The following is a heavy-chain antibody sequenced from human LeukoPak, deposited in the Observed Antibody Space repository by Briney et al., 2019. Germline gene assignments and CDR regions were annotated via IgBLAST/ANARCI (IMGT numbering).Heavy chain of an antibody. Sequence: SETLSLTCTVSGGFISSNYYWGWIRQTPGEGLEWIGYIYHSGSTYYNPSLKSRLTISLDTSENQFSLSLNPVTAADTAVYYCAREALLYYFDYWGQGTPVTVSS. CDR2: IYHSGST. CDR3: AREALLYYFDY. D-gene: IGHD2-15*01. J-gene: IGHJ4*02. CDR1: GGFISSNYY. V-gene: IGHV4-30-4*08.